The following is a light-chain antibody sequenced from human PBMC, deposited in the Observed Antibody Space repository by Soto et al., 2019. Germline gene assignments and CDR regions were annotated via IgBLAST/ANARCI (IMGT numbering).Light chain of an antibody. Sequence: QSVLTQPASVSGSPGQSITISCTGTSSDIGDSNYVSWYQQHPGKAPKLVIYDVSNRPSGVSNRFSGSKSANTASLTISGLQAEVDADYYCSTFRSSSTPYVFVTRT. J-gene: IGLJ1*01. CDR1: SSDIGDSNY. V-gene: IGLV2-14*03. CDR2: DVS. CDR3: STFRSSSTPYV.